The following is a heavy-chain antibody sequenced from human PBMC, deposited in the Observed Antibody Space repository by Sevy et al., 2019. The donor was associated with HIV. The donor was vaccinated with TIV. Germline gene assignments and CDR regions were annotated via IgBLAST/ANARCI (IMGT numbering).Heavy chain of an antibody. V-gene: IGHV3-30-3*01. D-gene: IGHD2-21*02. CDR1: GFTFTLYA. CDR2: ISYSGTNK. Sequence: GGSLRLSCAASGFTFTLYAIHWVRQAPGKGLEWVALISYSGTNKDYADSVKGRFTISRDDSKNTAYLPMNNLRTDDTAVYYCARVAVEYCTDDCYHRFDYWGQGTQVTVSS. J-gene: IGHJ4*02. CDR3: ARVAVEYCTDDCYHRFDY.